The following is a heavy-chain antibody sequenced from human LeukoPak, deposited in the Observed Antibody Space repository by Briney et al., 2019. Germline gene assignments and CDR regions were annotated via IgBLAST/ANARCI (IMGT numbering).Heavy chain of an antibody. D-gene: IGHD2-15*01. CDR3: ARGGYCSGGSCYSDAFDI. V-gene: IGHV1-69*06. CDR1: GGTFSSYA. J-gene: IGHJ3*02. Sequence: SVTVSCKASGGTFSSYAISWVRQAPGQGLEWMGGIIPIFGTANYAQKFQGRVTITADKSTSTAYMELSSLRSEDTAVYYCARGGYCSGGSCYSDAFDIWGQGTMVTVSS. CDR2: IIPIFGTA.